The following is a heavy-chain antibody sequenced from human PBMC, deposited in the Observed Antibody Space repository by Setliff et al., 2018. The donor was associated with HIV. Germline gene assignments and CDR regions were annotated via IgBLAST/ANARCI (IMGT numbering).Heavy chain of an antibody. Sequence: SETLSLTCAVYGGSFTGYHWSWVRQPPGKGLEWLGEITHSGNTNHNSSLESRFTISRDNAKNTLFLQMKSLRADDTAVYYCVRVVVIMGTGPHLDYWGQGALVTVSS. CDR2: ITHSGNT. D-gene: IGHD3-22*01. V-gene: IGHV4-34*01. J-gene: IGHJ4*02. CDR3: VRVVVIMGTGPHLDY. CDR1: GGSFTGYH.